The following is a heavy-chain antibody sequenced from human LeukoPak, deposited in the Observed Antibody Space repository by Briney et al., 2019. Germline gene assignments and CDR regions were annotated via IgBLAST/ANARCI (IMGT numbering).Heavy chain of an antibody. CDR3: ASHLTLDAAFDI. CDR1: GFTFSSYG. D-gene: IGHD3-9*01. Sequence: PGGSLRLSCAASGFTFSSYGMHWVRQAPGKGLEWVAVISYDGSNKYYADSVKGRFTISRDNSKNTLYLQMNSLRAEDTAVYYCASHLTLDAAFDIWGQGTMVTVSS. CDR2: ISYDGSNK. V-gene: IGHV3-30*03. J-gene: IGHJ3*02.